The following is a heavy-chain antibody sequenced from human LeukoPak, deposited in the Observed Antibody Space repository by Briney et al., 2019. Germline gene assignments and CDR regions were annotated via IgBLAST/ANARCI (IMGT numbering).Heavy chain of an antibody. CDR3: ARGDYYDSSALDY. J-gene: IGHJ4*02. Sequence: SVTLSLTCAVSGGSISSGGYSWSWIRQPPGKGLEWIGYIYHSGSTYYNPSLKSRVTISVDRSKNQFSLKLSSVTAADTAVYYCARGDYYDSSALDYWGQGTLVTVSS. CDR2: IYHSGST. D-gene: IGHD3-22*01. CDR1: GGSISSGGYS. V-gene: IGHV4-30-2*01.